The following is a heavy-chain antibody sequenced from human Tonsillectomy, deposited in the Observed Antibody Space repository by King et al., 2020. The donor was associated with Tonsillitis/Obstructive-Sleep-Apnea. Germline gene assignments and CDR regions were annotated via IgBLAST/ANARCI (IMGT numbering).Heavy chain of an antibody. Sequence: VQLVESGGGLVQPGRSLRLSCAASGFTFDDYAMHWFRQAPGKGLEWVSGISWNSNTIGYEDSVKGRFTISRENAKNSLYLQMNSRRAEDTALYYCAKDRVPYCGGDCYFGGWGQGTLVTVSS. D-gene: IGHD2-21*01. V-gene: IGHV3-9*01. CDR2: ISWNSNTI. CDR1: GFTFDDYA. CDR3: AKDRVPYCGGDCYFGG. J-gene: IGHJ4*02.